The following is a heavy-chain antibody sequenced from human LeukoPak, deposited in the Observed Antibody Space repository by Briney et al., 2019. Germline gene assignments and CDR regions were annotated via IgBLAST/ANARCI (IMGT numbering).Heavy chain of an antibody. D-gene: IGHD6-13*01. V-gene: IGHV1-69*04. CDR1: GGTFSSYA. J-gene: IGHJ4*02. Sequence: GSSVKVSCKASGGTFSSYAISWVRQAPGQGLEWMGRIIPTLGIANYAQKFQGRVTITADKSTSTAYMELSSLRSEDTAVYYCARARIAAAGLFDYWGQGTLVTVSS. CDR2: IIPTLGIA. CDR3: ARARIAAAGLFDY.